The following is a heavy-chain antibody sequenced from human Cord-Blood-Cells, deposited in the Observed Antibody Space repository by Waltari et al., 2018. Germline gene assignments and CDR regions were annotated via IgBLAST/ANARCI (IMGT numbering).Heavy chain of an antibody. Sequence: QVQLVESGGGVVQPGRSLRLSCAASGFTFRSYAMHWVRPAPGKGLEWVAVISYDGSNKYYADSVKGRFTISRDNSKNTLYLQMNSLRAEDTAVYYCARDRDGYNNWFDPWGQGTLVTVSS. V-gene: IGHV3-30-3*01. J-gene: IGHJ5*02. CDR1: GFTFRSYA. CDR3: ARDRDGYNNWFDP. CDR2: ISYDGSNK. D-gene: IGHD5-12*01.